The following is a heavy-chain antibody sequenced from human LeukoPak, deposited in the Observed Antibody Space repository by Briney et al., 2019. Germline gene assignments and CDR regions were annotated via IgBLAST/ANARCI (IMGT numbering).Heavy chain of an antibody. D-gene: IGHD5-12*01. J-gene: IGHJ4*02. V-gene: IGHV3-30*04. CDR2: ISYDGSNK. CDR3: ARDKDSGYDLQGNFDY. Sequence: GGSLRLSCAASGFTFRSYAMHWVRQAPGKGLEWVAVISYDGSNKYYADSVKGRFTISRDNSKNTLYLQMNSLRAEDTAVYYCARDKDSGYDLQGNFDYWGQGTLVTVSS. CDR1: GFTFRSYA.